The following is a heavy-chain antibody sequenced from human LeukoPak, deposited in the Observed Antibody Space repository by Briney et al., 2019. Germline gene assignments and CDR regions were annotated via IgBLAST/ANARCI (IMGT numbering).Heavy chain of an antibody. D-gene: IGHD2-2*01. CDR3: ARTHMDIVVPAAFAPDWFDP. V-gene: IGHV1-18*01. Sequence: ASVKVSCKASGYTFTSYGISWVRQAPGQGLEWMGWISAYNGNTNYAQKLQGRVTMTTDTSTSTAYMEPRSLRSADTAVYYCARTHMDIVVPAAFAPDWFDPWGQGTLVTVSS. CDR2: ISAYNGNT. CDR1: GYTFTSYG. J-gene: IGHJ5*02.